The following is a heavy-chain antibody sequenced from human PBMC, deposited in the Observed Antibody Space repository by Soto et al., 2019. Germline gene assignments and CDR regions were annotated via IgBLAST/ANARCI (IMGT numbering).Heavy chain of an antibody. CDR1: GFTFSSYG. Sequence: PGGSLRLSCAASGFTFSSYGMHWVRQAPGKGLEWVAVISYDGSNKYYADSVKGRFTISRDNSKNTLYLQMNSLRADDTAVYYCAKGDSSGWYYFDYWGQGTLVTVSS. J-gene: IGHJ4*02. V-gene: IGHV3-30*18. D-gene: IGHD6-19*01. CDR2: ISYDGSNK. CDR3: AKGDSSGWYYFDY.